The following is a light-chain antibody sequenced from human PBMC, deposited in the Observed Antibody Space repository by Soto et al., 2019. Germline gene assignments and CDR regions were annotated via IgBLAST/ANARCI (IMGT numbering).Light chain of an antibody. V-gene: IGLV2-8*01. J-gene: IGLJ2*01. CDR2: EVD. Sequence: QSALTQPPSASGSPGQSVAISCTGTSSDVGGYNSVSWYQQHPGKAPKLIIYEVDKRPSGVPDRFSGSKSGNTATLTVTGLQAEDEADYYCSSYAGSNNWIFGGGTKLPS. CDR3: SSYAGSNNWI. CDR1: SSDVGGYNS.